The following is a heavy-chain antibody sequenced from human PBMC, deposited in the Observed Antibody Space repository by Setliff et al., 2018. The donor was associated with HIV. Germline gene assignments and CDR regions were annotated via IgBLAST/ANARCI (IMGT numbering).Heavy chain of an antibody. V-gene: IGHV1-8*01. D-gene: IGHD3-10*01. Sequence: ASVKVSCKASGHTFTNVDIHWLRRATGQGLEWMGWMNPNTGVSGYALKFQARVTMTRDTSISTAYMELSSLTSEETAVYYCARGKGVGGVVITGGLDVWGEGTTVTVSS. CDR1: GHTFTNVD. CDR3: ARGKGVGGVVITGGLDV. CDR2: MNPNTGVS. J-gene: IGHJ6*04.